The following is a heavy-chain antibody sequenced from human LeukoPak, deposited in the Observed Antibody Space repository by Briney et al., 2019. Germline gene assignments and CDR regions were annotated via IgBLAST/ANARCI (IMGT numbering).Heavy chain of an antibody. CDR3: ARDRGPYCSGGSCFDY. J-gene: IGHJ4*02. CDR1: GGSISSYH. D-gene: IGHD2-15*01. V-gene: IGHV4-4*07. Sequence: SETLSLICNVSGGSISSYHWSWIRQPAGKGLEWIGRIYNTGSTNYNPSLKSRVTLSLDTSKNQVSLNLSSVTAADTAVYFCARDRGPYCSGGSCFDYWGQGILVTVSS. CDR2: IYNTGST.